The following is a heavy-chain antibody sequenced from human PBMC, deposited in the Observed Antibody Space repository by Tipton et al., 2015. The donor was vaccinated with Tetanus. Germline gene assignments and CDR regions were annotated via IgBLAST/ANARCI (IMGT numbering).Heavy chain of an antibody. CDR3: AKDPASRGWFDP. CDR1: GFIFNSYG. J-gene: IGHJ5*02. V-gene: IGHV3-23*01. Sequence: SLRLSCATSGFIFNSYGIHWVRQAPGKGLEWVSGISASGGGTYYADSVKGRFTISRDNSKNTLYLQMNSLRAEDTAVYYCAKDPASRGWFDPWGQGTLVSVSS. CDR2: ISASGGGT.